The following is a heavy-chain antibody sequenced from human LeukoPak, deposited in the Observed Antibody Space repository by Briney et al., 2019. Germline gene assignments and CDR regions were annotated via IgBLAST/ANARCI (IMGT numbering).Heavy chain of an antibody. Sequence: PSGTLSLTCAVSGGSITTTNWWSWVRQPPGKGLEWIGEVHLSGATNYSPSLESRVSMSIDKSKNHLSLEVTSVTAADTAIYYCTRESGAFSPFGFWGQGTLVTVSS. J-gene: IGHJ4*02. D-gene: IGHD1-26*01. V-gene: IGHV4-4*02. CDR2: VHLSGAT. CDR3: TRESGAFSPFGF. CDR1: GGSITTTNW.